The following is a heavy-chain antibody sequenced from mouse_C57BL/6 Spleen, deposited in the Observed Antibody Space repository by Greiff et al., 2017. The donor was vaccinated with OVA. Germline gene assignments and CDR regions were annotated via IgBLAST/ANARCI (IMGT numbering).Heavy chain of an antibody. CDR3: ARGGNDGYFDV. CDR2: IYPGDGDT. J-gene: IGHJ1*03. D-gene: IGHD2-3*01. V-gene: IGHV1-82*01. CDR1: GYAFSSSW. Sequence: VQLQQSGPELVKPGASVKISCKASGYAFSSSWMNWVKQRPGKGLEWIGRIYPGDGDTNYNGKFKGKATLTADKSSSTAYMQLSSLTSEDSAVYFCARGGNDGYFDVWGTGTTVTVSS.